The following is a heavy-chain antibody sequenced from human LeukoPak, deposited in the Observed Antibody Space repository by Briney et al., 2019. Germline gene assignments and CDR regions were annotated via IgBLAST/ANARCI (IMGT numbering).Heavy chain of an antibody. D-gene: IGHD2-15*01. CDR3: ASKPIDCSGGSCSRGGFDY. CDR1: GGTFSSYA. CDR2: IIPIFGTA. J-gene: IGHJ4*02. V-gene: IGHV1-69*05. Sequence: GASVTVSCKASGGTFSSYAISWVRQAPGQGLEWMGGIIPIFGTANYAQKFQGRVTITTDESTSTAYMELSSLRSEDTAVYYCASKPIDCSGGSCSRGGFDYWGQGTLVTVSS.